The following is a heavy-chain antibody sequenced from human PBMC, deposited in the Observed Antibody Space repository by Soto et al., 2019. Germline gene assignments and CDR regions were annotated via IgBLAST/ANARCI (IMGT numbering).Heavy chain of an antibody. CDR1: GGTFSTYA. D-gene: IGHD5-12*01. V-gene: IGHV1-69*12. CDR2: IIPMFGTA. Sequence: QVQLVQSGAEVKKPESSVKVSCKAPGGTFSTYAISWVRQAPGQGLEWMGGIIPMFGTANYAQTFQDRVTIPADESTNTVYIELSSLRSEDTAVYFCASGIHMWLRRINNGYSGWGQGTLVSVSS. J-gene: IGHJ4*02. CDR3: ASGIHMWLRRINNGYSG.